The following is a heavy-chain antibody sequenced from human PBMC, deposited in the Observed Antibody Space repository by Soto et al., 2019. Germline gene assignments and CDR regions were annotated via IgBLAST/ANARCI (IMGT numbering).Heavy chain of an antibody. Sequence: ASVKVSCKASGYTFTSYGISWVRQAPGQGLEWMGWISAYNGNANYAQKLQGRVTMTTDTSTSTAYMELRSLRSDDTAVYYCAREESTMVRGVIITLSYYYGMDVWGQGTTVTVSS. D-gene: IGHD3-10*01. CDR3: AREESTMVRGVIITLSYYYGMDV. CDR2: ISAYNGNA. V-gene: IGHV1-18*04. CDR1: GYTFTSYG. J-gene: IGHJ6*02.